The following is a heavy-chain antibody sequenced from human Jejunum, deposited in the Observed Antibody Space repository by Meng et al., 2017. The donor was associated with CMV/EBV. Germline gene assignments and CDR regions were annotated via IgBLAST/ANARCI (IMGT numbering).Heavy chain of an antibody. CDR3: AGQESETTFKIIGVVTWTDYYGLDV. D-gene: IGHD3-3*01. V-gene: IGHV3-66*02. J-gene: IGHJ6*02. CDR2: AYPVGTT. Sequence: WVRKAPGKGLESISIAYPVGTTDYAGSVKGRFTISRDISENTLFLQMNSLRDEDTAVYFCAGQESETTFKIIGVVTWTDYYGLDVWGQGTTVTVSS.